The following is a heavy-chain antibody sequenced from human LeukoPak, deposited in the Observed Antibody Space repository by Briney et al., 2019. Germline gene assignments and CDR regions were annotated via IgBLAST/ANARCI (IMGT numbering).Heavy chain of an antibody. V-gene: IGHV3-21*01. Sequence: GGSLRLSCAASGFTFSSYSMNWVRQAPGKGLEWVSSISSSSSYIYYADSVKGRFTISRDNAKNSLYLQMNSLIAEDTAVYYCAKGRGYCTGGSCYSDYWGQGTLVTVSS. CDR1: GFTFSSYS. CDR2: ISSSSSYI. J-gene: IGHJ4*02. D-gene: IGHD2-15*01. CDR3: AKGRGYCTGGSCYSDY.